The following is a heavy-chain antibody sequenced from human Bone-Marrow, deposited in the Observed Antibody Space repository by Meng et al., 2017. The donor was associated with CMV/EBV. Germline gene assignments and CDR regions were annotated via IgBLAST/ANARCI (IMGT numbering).Heavy chain of an antibody. D-gene: IGHD3-3*01. V-gene: IGHV3-53*01. CDR3: AKEYYDFWSGYDRSYGMDV. CDR1: GFTVSSNY. CDR2: IYSGGST. Sequence: GESLKISCAASGFTVSSNYMSWVRQAPGKGLEWVSVIYSGGSTYYSDSVKGRFTISRDNSKNTLSLQMNSLRAEDTAVYFCAKEYYDFWSGYDRSYGMDVWGQGTTVTVSS. J-gene: IGHJ6*02.